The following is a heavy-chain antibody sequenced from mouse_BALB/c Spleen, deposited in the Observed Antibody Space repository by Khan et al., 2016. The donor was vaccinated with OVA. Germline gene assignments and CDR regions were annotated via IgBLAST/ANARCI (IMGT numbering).Heavy chain of an antibody. CDR2: INPSNGYT. Sequence: VQLQQSGAELARPGASVKMSCKASGYTFTSYTIHWIKKRPGQGLEWIGYINPSNGYTNYNQKFKDKATLTTDKSSTTAYLQLSSLTSDDSAVYNCVRDGAYHRNDGWFAYCGQGTLGTVSA. J-gene: IGHJ3*01. V-gene: IGHV1-4*01. D-gene: IGHD2-14*01. CDR3: VRDGAYHRNDGWFAY. CDR1: GYTFTSYT.